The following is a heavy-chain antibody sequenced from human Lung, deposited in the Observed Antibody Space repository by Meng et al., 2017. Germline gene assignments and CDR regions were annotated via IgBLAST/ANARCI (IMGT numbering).Heavy chain of an antibody. J-gene: IGHJ2*01. CDR2: IYNSGST. V-gene: IGHV4-30-4*01. CDR1: GGSISSSNYY. Sequence: QAHLPEPGPGLVNPSQTLSRTCTVSGGSISSSNYYWSWIRQPPGKGLEWSGHIYNSGSTYYNPSLKSRITISVDTSKNQFSLKLSSVTAADTAVYYCARGQKGYFDLWGRGTLVTVSS. CDR3: ARGQKGYFDL.